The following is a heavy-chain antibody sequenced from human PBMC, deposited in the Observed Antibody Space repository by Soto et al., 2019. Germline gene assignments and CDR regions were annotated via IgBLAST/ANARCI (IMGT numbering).Heavy chain of an antibody. D-gene: IGHD1-26*01. CDR1: GVSISSYF. CDR3: VRDAGNSIVGATTVAFDI. J-gene: IGHJ3*02. Sequence: PSETLSLTCPVSGVSISSYFWSWIRQAPGRGLEWIGYIYHRGSTNYSPSLKSRVTISVDTSKNQFSLKLSSVTAAATAVYYCVRDAGNSIVGATTVAFDIWGQGTMVTVSS. V-gene: IGHV4-59*01. CDR2: IYHRGST.